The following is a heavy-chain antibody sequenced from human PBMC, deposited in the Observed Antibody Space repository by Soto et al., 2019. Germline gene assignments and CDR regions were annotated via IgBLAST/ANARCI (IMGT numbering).Heavy chain of an antibody. CDR2: ISWDGGST. J-gene: IGHJ6*02. Sequence: GGSLRLSCAASGFTFDDYTMHWVRQAPGKGLEWVSLISWDGGSTYYADSVKGRFTISRDNSKNSLYLQMNSLRTEDTALYYCAKDIMVRGVTTLYYYYYYGMDVWGQGTTVTVSS. CDR1: GFTFDDYT. CDR3: AKDIMVRGVTTLYYYYYYGMDV. V-gene: IGHV3-43*01. D-gene: IGHD3-10*01.